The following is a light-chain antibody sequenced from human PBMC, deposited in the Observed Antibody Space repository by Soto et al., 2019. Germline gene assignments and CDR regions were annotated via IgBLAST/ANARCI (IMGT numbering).Light chain of an antibody. CDR1: SSDVCGYNY. CDR3: SSYAGAHIV. V-gene: IGLV2-8*01. Sequence: QSALTQPPSASGSPGQSVAISCTGTSSDVCGYNYVSWYQQYPGKAPKLMIYDVSKRPSGVPDRFSGSKSGNTASLTVSGLHAEDEADYYCSSYAGAHIVFGTGTKVTVL. J-gene: IGLJ1*01. CDR2: DVS.